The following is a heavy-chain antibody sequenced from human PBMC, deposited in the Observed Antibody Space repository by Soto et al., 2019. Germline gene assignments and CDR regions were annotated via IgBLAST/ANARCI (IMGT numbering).Heavy chain of an antibody. J-gene: IGHJ5*02. D-gene: IGHD4-17*01. V-gene: IGHV1-18*01. CDR1: GYTLTRYG. CDR3: ARDTRLRTNSFDP. CDR2: ISAYNGNT. Sequence: ASVKVSCKAAGYTLTRYGISWVRQATGQGLEWMGWISAYNGNTNYAQKLQGRVTMTTDTSTSTAYMELRSLRSDDTAVYYCARDTRLRTNSFDPWGQGTLVTVS.